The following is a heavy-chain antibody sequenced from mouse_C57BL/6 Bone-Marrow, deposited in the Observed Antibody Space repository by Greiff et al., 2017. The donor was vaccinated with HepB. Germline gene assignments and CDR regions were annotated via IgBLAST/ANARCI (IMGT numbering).Heavy chain of an antibody. V-gene: IGHV5-17*01. CDR1: GFTFSDYG. D-gene: IGHD3-3*01. Sequence: DVHLVESGGGLVKPGGSLKLSCAASGFTFSDYGMHWVRQAPEKGLEWVAYISSGSSTIYYADTVKGRFTISRDNAKNTLFLQMTSLRSEDTAMYYCARGGPFAYWGQGTLVTVSA. CDR3: ARGGPFAY. CDR2: ISSGSSTI. J-gene: IGHJ3*01.